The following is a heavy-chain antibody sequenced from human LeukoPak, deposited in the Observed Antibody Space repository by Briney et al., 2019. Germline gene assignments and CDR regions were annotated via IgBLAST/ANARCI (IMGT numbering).Heavy chain of an antibody. CDR2: IYYSGST. D-gene: IGHD7-27*01. Sequence: PSETLSLTCAVSGGSISSYYWSWIRQPPWKGLEWIGYIYYSGSTNYNPSLKSRVTISVDTSKNQFSLQLSSVTAADTAVYYCARDSLAGDFAYWGQGTLVTVSS. J-gene: IGHJ4*02. V-gene: IGHV4-59*01. CDR1: GGSISSYY. CDR3: ARDSLAGDFAY.